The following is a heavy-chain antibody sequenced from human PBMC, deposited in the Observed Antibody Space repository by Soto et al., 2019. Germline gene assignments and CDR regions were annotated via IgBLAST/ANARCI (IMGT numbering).Heavy chain of an antibody. CDR3: ARDLSGGTYNYYYGMVL. Sequence: EVQLLESGGGLGQPGGSLRLSCAASGFSFSSYAMTWVRQAPGRGLEWVSAISGSGSPTYYADSVKGRFTISRDNSKNPLYLQMNSLRADDTALYYCARDLSGGTYNYYYGMVLWGQGTTVTVSS. CDR1: GFSFSSYA. V-gene: IGHV3-23*01. D-gene: IGHD1-26*01. CDR2: ISGSGSPT. J-gene: IGHJ6*02.